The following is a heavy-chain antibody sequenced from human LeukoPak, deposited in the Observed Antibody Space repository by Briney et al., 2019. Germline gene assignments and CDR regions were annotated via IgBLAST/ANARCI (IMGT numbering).Heavy chain of an antibody. CDR3: ARGSGGSRAFF. V-gene: IGHV1-2*02. CDR1: GYTFTGYY. CDR2: INPNSGGT. Sequence: ASVKVSCKASGYTFTGYYMHWVRQAPGQGLEWMGWINPNSGGTNHAQKFQGRVTMTRDTSISTAYMELSRLRSDDTAVYYCARGSGGSRAFFWGQGTLVTVSS. D-gene: IGHD2-15*01. J-gene: IGHJ4*02.